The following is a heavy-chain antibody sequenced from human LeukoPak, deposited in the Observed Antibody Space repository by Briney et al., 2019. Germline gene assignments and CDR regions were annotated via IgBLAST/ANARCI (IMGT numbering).Heavy chain of an antibody. Sequence: PGGSLRLSCAVSGFTFSYYAMSWVRQAPGKGLEWVSTMSGSGGGTYYADSVKGRFTISRDNSKNTLNLQMNSLRTEDTALYYCARGAHKRDDYGGFFDYWGQGTLVTVSS. J-gene: IGHJ4*02. D-gene: IGHD4-23*01. V-gene: IGHV3-23*01. CDR3: ARGAHKRDDYGGFFDY. CDR2: MSGSGGGT. CDR1: GFTFSYYA.